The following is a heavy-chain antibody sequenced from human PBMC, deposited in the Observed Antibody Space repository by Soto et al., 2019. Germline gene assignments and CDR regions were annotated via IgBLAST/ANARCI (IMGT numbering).Heavy chain of an antibody. J-gene: IGHJ6*02. V-gene: IGHV1-18*01. CDR1: GYTFTSYG. CDR2: ISAYNGNT. D-gene: IGHD4-4*01. CDR3: ASSSLGVTTPNYYYGMDV. Sequence: GASVKVSCKASGYTFTSYGISWVRQAAGQGLEWMGWISAYNGNTNYAQKLQGRVTMTTDTSTSTAYMELRSLRSDDTAVYYCASSSLGVTTPNYYYGMDVWGQGTTVTVSS.